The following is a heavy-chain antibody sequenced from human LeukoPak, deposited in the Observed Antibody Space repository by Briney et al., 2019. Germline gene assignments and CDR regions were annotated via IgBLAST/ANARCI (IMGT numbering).Heavy chain of an antibody. J-gene: IGHJ4*02. CDR1: GFTFSSYE. CDR3: AKHYYDASGYYYVGFDY. Sequence: PGGSLRLSCSASGFTFSSYEMNWVRQAPGKGLEWLSYISSSGNTIYYADSVKGRFTISRDIPKNTLYLQMNSLRAEDTAVYYCAKHYYDASGYYYVGFDYWGQGTLVTVSS. CDR2: ISSSGNTI. D-gene: IGHD3-22*01. V-gene: IGHV3-48*03.